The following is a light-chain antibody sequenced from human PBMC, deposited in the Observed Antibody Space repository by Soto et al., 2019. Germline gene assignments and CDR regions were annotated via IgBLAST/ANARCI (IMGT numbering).Light chain of an antibody. Sequence: QSVLTQPASVSGSPGQSITISCTGTSSDVGSYNLVSCFQQHPGKAPKVMIYEGSKRPSGVSNRFSGSKSGDTASLKIYGIKGGDEAEYYCCSYAGSGTVVFGGGTKLTVL. CDR1: SSDVGSYNL. CDR3: CSYAGSGTVV. J-gene: IGLJ2*01. V-gene: IGLV2-23*01. CDR2: EGS.